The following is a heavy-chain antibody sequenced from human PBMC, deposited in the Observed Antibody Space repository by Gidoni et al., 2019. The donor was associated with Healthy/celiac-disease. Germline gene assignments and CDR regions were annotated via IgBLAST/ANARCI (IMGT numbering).Heavy chain of an antibody. CDR3: AKDPRLVLEWELLYD. J-gene: IGHJ4*02. CDR2: ISGSGGST. D-gene: IGHD1-26*01. Sequence: EGQLLESGGGLVQPGGSLRLSCAASGLTFGSYAMSWVRQAPGKGLEWVSAISGSGGSTYYADSVKGRFTISRDNSKNTLYLQMNSLRAEDTAVYYCAKDPRLVLEWELLYDWGQGTLVTVSS. V-gene: IGHV3-23*01. CDR1: GLTFGSYA.